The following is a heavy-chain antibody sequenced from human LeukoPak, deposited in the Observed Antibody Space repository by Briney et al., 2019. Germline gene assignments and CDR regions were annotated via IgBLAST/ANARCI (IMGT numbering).Heavy chain of an antibody. J-gene: IGHJ6*02. Sequence: GESLKISCKGSGYSFTSYWIGWVRQMPGKGLEWMGIIYPGDSDTRYSPSFQGQVTISADKSISTAYLQWSGLKASDTAMYYCARYGYCSSTSCHADYYYYGMDVWGQGTTVTVSS. CDR3: ARYGYCSSTSCHADYYYYGMDV. D-gene: IGHD2-2*01. CDR2: IYPGDSDT. CDR1: GYSFTSYW. V-gene: IGHV5-51*01.